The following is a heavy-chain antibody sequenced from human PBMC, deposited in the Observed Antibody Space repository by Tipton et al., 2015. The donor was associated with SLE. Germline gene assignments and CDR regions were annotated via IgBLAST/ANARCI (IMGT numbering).Heavy chain of an antibody. CDR3: ARDRDDYTGYYNFDY. CDR1: GGSIGKDY. CDR2: VSYTGST. V-gene: IGHV4-59*12. J-gene: IGHJ4*02. D-gene: IGHD3-9*01. Sequence: TLSLTCTVSGGSIGKDYWNWIRQSPGKGLEWIGYVSYTGSTNYNPSLKSRVSMSLDTSENQFSLNLSSVTAADTAVYYCARDRDDYTGYYNFDYWGQGTLVTVSS.